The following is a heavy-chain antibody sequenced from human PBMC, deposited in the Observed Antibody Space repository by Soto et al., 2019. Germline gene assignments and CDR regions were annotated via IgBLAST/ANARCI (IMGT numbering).Heavy chain of an antibody. D-gene: IGHD3-22*01. CDR3: ATAIIVMSRTGMDV. Sequence: EEQLVESGGGLVRPGGSLRLSCAASDFTFSIYTMNWVRQAPGKGLEWLAYINSGSGTTHYADSVKGRFTISRDDAQKSLFLQMSTLRDEDTAVYDCATAIIVMSRTGMDVWGQGTTVTVSS. CDR1: DFTFSIYT. J-gene: IGHJ6*02. CDR2: INSGSGTT. V-gene: IGHV3-48*02.